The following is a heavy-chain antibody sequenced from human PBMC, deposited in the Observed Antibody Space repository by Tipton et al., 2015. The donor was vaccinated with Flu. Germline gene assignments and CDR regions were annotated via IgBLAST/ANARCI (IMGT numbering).Heavy chain of an antibody. J-gene: IGHJ5*02. Sequence: TLSLTCTVSGGSISYYYWSWIRQTPGKGLEWIGDIHYSGSTNYNPSLKSRVTISLDTSKNQFSLKLYSVTAADTAVYFCARSRGQREWFDTWGQGILVAVSS. CDR2: IHYSGST. D-gene: IGHD1-26*01. V-gene: IGHV4-59*12. CDR3: ARSRGQREWFDT. CDR1: GGSISYYY.